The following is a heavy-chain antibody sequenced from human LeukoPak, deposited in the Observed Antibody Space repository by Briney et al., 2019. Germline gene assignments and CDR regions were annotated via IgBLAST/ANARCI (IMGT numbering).Heavy chain of an antibody. J-gene: IGHJ4*02. Sequence: GGSLRLSCPASGFTFNDSTMHWVRQAPGKGLEWVSLISWDGGSTYYADSVKGRFTISRDNSKNSLYLRMNSLRTEDTALYYCAKGAYYDILTGSYYWGQGTLVTVSS. D-gene: IGHD3-9*01. CDR1: GFTFNDST. CDR3: AKGAYYDILTGSYY. CDR2: ISWDGGST. V-gene: IGHV3-43*01.